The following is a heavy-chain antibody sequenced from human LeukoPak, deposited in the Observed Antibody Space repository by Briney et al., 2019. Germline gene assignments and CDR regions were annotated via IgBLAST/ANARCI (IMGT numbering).Heavy chain of an antibody. V-gene: IGHV3-23*01. Sequence: GGSLRLSCEASGFAFSIYAMSWVRQAPGKGLECVSAISSSGAGTYYADSVKGRFTISRDNSKNTLYLQMNSLRAEDTAVYYCAKNTILDSRSYWGQGNLVTVSS. CDR2: ISSSGAGT. J-gene: IGHJ4*02. D-gene: IGHD3-3*01. CDR1: GFAFSIYA. CDR3: AKNTILDSRSY.